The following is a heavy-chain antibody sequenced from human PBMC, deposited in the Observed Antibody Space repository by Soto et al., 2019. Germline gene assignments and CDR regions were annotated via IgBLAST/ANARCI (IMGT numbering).Heavy chain of an antibody. CDR2: IYYSGST. D-gene: IGHD3-10*01. Sequence: PSETLSLTCTVSGGSISSYYWSWIRQPPGKVLEWIGYIYYSGSTNYNPSLKSRVTISVDTSKNQFSLKLSSVTAADTAVYYCARDLGITMVRGVADNWFDPWGQGTLVTVSS. CDR1: GGSISSYY. J-gene: IGHJ5*02. V-gene: IGHV4-59*01. CDR3: ARDLGITMVRGVADNWFDP.